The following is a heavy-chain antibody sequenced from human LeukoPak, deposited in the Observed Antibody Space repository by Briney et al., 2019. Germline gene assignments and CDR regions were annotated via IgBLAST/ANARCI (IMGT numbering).Heavy chain of an antibody. CDR2: ISYDGSNK. D-gene: IGHD6-19*01. J-gene: IGHJ4*02. CDR3: ARDLLDTSGWYGFYFDY. CDR1: GFTFGNYA. Sequence: GGSLRLSCAASGFTFGNYAIHWVRQAPGKGLEWVAVISYDGSNKYYADSVKGRFTISRDNSKNTLYLQMNSLRVEDTAVYYCARDLLDTSGWYGFYFDYWGQGTLVTVSS. V-gene: IGHV3-30-3*01.